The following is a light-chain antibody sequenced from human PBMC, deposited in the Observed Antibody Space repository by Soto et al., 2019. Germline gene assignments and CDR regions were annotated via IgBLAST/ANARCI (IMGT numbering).Light chain of an antibody. J-gene: IGKJ1*01. CDR1: QSVSNSY. V-gene: IGKV3-20*01. CDR3: QQYGGSPWT. Sequence: EIVLTQSPGTLSLSPGERATLSCRASQSVSNSYLAWYQQKPGQAPRLLLDGASSRATGIPDRFSGSGSGTDLALTISRLEPEAFAVYHCQQYGGSPWTFGQGTKVEIK. CDR2: GAS.